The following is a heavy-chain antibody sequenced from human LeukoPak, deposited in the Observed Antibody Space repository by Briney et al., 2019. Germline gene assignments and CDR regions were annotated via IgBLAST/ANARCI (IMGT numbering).Heavy chain of an antibody. D-gene: IGHD3-10*01. Sequence: ASVKVSCKASDYTSTIYDFNWVRQPTGQGLEWMGWMHPSNGDTGYAQKFQGRVTMTRNTSTTTAYMELSSLRSDDTAVYYCARRVRGVVIFSRAQGSFDLWGQGTLVTVSS. J-gene: IGHJ3*01. CDR1: DYTSTIYD. CDR2: MHPSNGDT. CDR3: ARRVRGVVIFSRAQGSFDL. V-gene: IGHV1-8*01.